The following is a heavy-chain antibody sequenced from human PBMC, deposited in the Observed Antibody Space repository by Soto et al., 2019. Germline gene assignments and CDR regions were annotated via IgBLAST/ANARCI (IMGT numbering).Heavy chain of an antibody. J-gene: IGHJ6*02. D-gene: IGHD1-26*01. CDR1: GYTFTSYD. CDR2: VNHNKGDT. Sequence: QVHLVQSGAEVKKPGASVKVSCKASGYTFTSYDINWVRQAPGQGLEWMGWVNHNKGDTASAQKFQGRVTVSSNTSISTAYLELTGLTSEDTAVYYCARGAVGASSVADIMNPAKQYYTMDVWGQGTTVTVSS. CDR3: ARGAVGASSVADIMNPAKQYYTMDV. V-gene: IGHV1-8*01.